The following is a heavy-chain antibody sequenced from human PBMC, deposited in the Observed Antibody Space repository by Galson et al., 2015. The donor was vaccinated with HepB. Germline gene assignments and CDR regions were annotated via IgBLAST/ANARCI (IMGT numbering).Heavy chain of an antibody. CDR2: IYSGGST. CDR1: GFTVSSNY. CDR3: ARGGVGAAGLYYFDY. D-gene: IGHD6-13*01. Sequence: SLRLSCAASGFTVSSNYMSWVRQAPGKGLEWVSVIYSGGSTYYADSVKGRFTISRDNSKNTLYLQMNSLRAEDTAVYYCARGGVGAAGLYYFDYWGQGTLVTVSS. J-gene: IGHJ4*02. V-gene: IGHV3-66*01.